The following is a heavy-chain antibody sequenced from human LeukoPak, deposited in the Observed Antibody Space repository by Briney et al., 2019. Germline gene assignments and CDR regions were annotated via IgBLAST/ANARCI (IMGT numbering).Heavy chain of an antibody. D-gene: IGHD3-22*01. CDR1: GFTLSHYW. Sequence: GGSLRLSCAASGFTLSHYWMHWVRQAPGKGLVWVSRINSDGSSTSYADSVKGRFTISRDNSKNTLYLQMNSLRVEDTAVYYCAKNRPRTDYYDSSGFNDAFDIWGQGSMVTVSS. CDR2: INSDGSST. V-gene: IGHV3-74*01. CDR3: AKNRPRTDYYDSSGFNDAFDI. J-gene: IGHJ3*02.